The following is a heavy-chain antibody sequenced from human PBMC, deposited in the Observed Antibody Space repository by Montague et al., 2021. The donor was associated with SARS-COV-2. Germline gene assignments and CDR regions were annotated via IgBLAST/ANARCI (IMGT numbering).Heavy chain of an antibody. CDR1: GFTFSSYA. CDR2: ISGSGGNT. Sequence: SLRLSCAASGFTFSSYAMSWVRQTPGKGLEWVSGISGSGGNTYYXDSGKIRFTISRDNYKNTLYLQMNSLRAEDTAVYYCASLGYCSGGRCYSGDYWGQGTLVTVSS. J-gene: IGHJ4*02. D-gene: IGHD2-15*01. CDR3: ASLGYCSGGRCYSGDY. V-gene: IGHV3-23*01.